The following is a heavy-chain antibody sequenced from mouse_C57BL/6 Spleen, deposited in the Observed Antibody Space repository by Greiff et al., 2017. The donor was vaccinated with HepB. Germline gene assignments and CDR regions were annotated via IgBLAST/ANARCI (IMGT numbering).Heavy chain of an antibody. CDR1: GFTFSDYG. CDR2: ISSGSSTI. J-gene: IGHJ4*01. CDR3: ARPSHYYGSSFDYYAMDY. D-gene: IGHD1-1*01. V-gene: IGHV5-17*01. Sequence: EVKLEESGGGLVKPGGSLKLSCAASGFTFSDYGMHWVRQAPEKGLEWVAYISSGSSTIYYADTVKGRFTISRDNAKNTRFLQMTSLRSEDTAMYYCARPSHYYGSSFDYYAMDYWGQGTSVTVSS.